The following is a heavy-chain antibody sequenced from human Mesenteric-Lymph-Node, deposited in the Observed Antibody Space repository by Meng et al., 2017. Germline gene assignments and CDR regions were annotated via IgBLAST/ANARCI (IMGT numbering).Heavy chain of an antibody. Sequence: SGPTLVKPTQTLTLTCTFSGFSLSTSGICVSWIRQPPGKALEWLALIDWDDDKYYSTSLKTRLTISKDTSKNQVVLTMTNMDPGDTATYYCARMMGNSGYDFSYYYYGMDVWGQGTTVTVSS. D-gene: IGHD5-12*01. CDR1: GFSLSTSGIC. J-gene: IGHJ6*02. CDR3: ARMMGNSGYDFSYYYYGMDV. V-gene: IGHV2-70*01. CDR2: IDWDDDK.